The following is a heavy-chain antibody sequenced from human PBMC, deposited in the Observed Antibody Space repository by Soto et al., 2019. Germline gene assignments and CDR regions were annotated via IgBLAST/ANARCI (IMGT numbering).Heavy chain of an antibody. Sequence: GGSQRLSSAASGLTFIDFDISWIRQAPGKGLEWVSYISSSGSTIYYADSVKRRFTISRDNAKNSLYLQMNSLRAEDTSVYYCARVGLRFLEWLVDYWGQGTLVTVS. D-gene: IGHD3-3*01. V-gene: IGHV3-11*01. J-gene: IGHJ4*02. CDR2: ISSSGSTI. CDR3: ARVGLRFLEWLVDY. CDR1: GLTFIDFD.